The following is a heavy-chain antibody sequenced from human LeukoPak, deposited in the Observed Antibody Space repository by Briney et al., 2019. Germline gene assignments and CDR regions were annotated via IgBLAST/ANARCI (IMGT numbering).Heavy chain of an antibody. CDR2: IYSGGST. J-gene: IGHJ4*02. Sequence: SGGSLRLSCAASGFTFSSYGMHWVCQAPGKGLEWVSVIYSGGSTYNADSMKGRFTISRDNSKNTLYLQMNSLRAEDTAVYYCARGVHSSGYYRYFDYWGQGTLVTVSS. V-gene: IGHV3-53*01. D-gene: IGHD3-22*01. CDR3: ARGVHSSGYYRYFDY. CDR1: GFTFSSYG.